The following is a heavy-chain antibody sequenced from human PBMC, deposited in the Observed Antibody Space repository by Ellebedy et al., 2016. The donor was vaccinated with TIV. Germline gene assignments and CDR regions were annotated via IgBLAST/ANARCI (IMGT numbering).Heavy chain of an antibody. CDR3: VRGLGIARF. CDR2: IYSSGST. CDR1: GGSISSSNYY. Sequence: MPSETLSLTCTVSGGSISSSNYYWGWIRQPPGKGLEWFGSIYSSGSTYYNPSPKSRLSISVDTSKNQFSLSLTSVTAADRAVYYCVRGLGIARFWGQGTLVTVSS. V-gene: IGHV4-39*07. D-gene: IGHD6-13*01. J-gene: IGHJ4*02.